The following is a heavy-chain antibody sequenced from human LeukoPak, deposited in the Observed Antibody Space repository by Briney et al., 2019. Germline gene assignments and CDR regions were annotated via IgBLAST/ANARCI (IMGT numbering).Heavy chain of an antibody. V-gene: IGHV3-21*01. CDR1: GFTFSSYT. J-gene: IGHJ4*02. D-gene: IGHD2-21*01. Sequence: GGSLRLSCAASGFTFSSYTMNWVRQAPGKGLEWVSSISSSSTYIYYADSVKGRFTISRDNAKNSLYLQMNSLRAEDTAVYYCARGGGYCGGDCYGIDYWGQGTLVTVSS. CDR3: ARGGGYCGGDCYGIDY. CDR2: ISSSSTYI.